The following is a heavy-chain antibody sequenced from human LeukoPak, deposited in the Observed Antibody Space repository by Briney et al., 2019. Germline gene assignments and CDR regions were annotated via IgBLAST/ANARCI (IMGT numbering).Heavy chain of an antibody. D-gene: IGHD3-10*01. CDR3: ARLGVDEGRGTVFDP. Sequence: SETLSLTCTVSGGSISSSSYYWGWIRPPPGKGLEWIGSIYYSGSTYYNPSLKSRVTISVDTSKNQFSLKLSSVTAADTAVYYCARLGVDEGRGTVFDPWGQGTLVTVSS. V-gene: IGHV4-39*01. J-gene: IGHJ5*02. CDR2: IYYSGST. CDR1: GGSISSSSYY.